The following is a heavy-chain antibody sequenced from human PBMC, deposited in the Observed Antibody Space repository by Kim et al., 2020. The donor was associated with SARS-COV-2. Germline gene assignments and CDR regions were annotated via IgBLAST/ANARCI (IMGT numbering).Heavy chain of an antibody. V-gene: IGHV3-66*01. D-gene: IGHD2-2*01. Sequence: GGSLRLSCAASGFTVSYNYMNWVRQAPGKGLEWVSLINSGGSTYYADSVKGRFSISRDNSKNTLYLQMSSLRAEDTAVYYCARGGFTAAELDFWGQGIL. CDR2: INSGGST. CDR3: ARGGFTAAELDF. J-gene: IGHJ4*02. CDR1: GFTVSYNY.